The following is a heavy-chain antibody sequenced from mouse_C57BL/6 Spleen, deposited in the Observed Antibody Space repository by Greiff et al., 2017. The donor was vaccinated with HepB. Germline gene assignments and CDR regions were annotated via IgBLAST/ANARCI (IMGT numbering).Heavy chain of an antibody. CDR1: GYTFTSYW. J-gene: IGHJ3*01. CDR3: ASPHYYGSSYLAY. D-gene: IGHD1-1*01. CDR2: IDPSDSYT. Sequence: QVQLKQPGAELVMPGASVKLSCKASGYTFTSYWMHWVKQRPGQGLEWIGEIDPSDSYTNYNQKFKGKSTLTVDKSSSTAYMQLSSLTSEDSAVYYCASPHYYGSSYLAYWGQGTLVTVSA. V-gene: IGHV1-69*01.